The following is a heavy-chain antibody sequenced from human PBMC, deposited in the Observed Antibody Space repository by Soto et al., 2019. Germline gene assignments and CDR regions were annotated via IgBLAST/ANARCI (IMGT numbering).Heavy chain of an antibody. D-gene: IGHD2-2*02. J-gene: IGHJ6*02. Sequence: ASVKVSCQASGYTFTSYGISWVRQAPGQGLEWMGWISAYNGNTNYAQKLQGRVTMTTDTSTSTAYMELRSLRSDDTAVYYCARDGDHIVVGPEAILSMASYGMDDWGQGTTVTVPS. CDR3: ARDGDHIVVGPEAILSMASYGMDD. CDR2: ISAYNGNT. CDR1: GYTFTSYG. V-gene: IGHV1-18*04.